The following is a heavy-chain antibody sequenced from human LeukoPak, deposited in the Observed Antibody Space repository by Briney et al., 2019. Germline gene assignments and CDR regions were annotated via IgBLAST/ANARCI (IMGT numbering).Heavy chain of an antibody. CDR1: GFTFSSYA. V-gene: IGHV3-23*01. D-gene: IGHD6-19*01. Sequence: GGSLRLSCAASGFTFSSYAMNWVRQAPGKGLEWVSGITGSGDNTYYADSMKGRFTISRDNSKNTLHVQVNSLRAEDTAIYYCAKGKYSTGWGASVFDLWRQGTMVTVSS. CDR2: ITGSGDNT. CDR3: AKGKYSTGWGASVFDL. J-gene: IGHJ3*01.